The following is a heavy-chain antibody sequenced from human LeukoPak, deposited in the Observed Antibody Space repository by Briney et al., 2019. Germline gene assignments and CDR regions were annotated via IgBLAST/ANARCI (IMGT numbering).Heavy chain of an antibody. D-gene: IGHD6-13*01. J-gene: IGHJ5*02. Sequence: SQTLSLTCTVSGGSISSYYWSWIPQPAGKGLEWIGRIYTSGSTNYNPSLKSRVTMSVDTSKNQFSLKLSSVTAADTAVYFCARDSRAAAGPNWFDPWGQGTLVTVSS. CDR1: GGSISSYY. CDR2: IYTSGST. CDR3: ARDSRAAAGPNWFDP. V-gene: IGHV4-4*07.